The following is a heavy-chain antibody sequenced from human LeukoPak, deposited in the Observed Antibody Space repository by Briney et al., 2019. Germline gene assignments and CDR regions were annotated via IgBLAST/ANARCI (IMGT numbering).Heavy chain of an antibody. CDR1: GGSFSGYY. D-gene: IGHD3-10*01. V-gene: IGHV4-34*01. Sequence: SETLSLTCAVYGGSFSGYYWSWIRQPPGKGLEWIGEINHSGSTNYNPSLKSRVTISVDTSKNQFSLKLSSVTAADTAVYYCARNPHWMVRGVITWGQGTLVTVSS. CDR2: INHSGST. CDR3: ARNPHWMVRGVIT. J-gene: IGHJ5*02.